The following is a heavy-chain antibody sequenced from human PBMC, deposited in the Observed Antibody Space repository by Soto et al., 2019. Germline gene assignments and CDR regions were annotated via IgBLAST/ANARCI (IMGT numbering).Heavy chain of an antibody. CDR2: FSYSGST. CDR3: ARASPGMAVAGTREFDFDP. V-gene: IGHV4-59*01. D-gene: IGHD6-19*01. Sequence: QVQLQESGPGLVKPSETLSLTCTVSGASISSYYWSWIRQPPGKGLEWIGFFSYSGSTNYNPSLKSRITISVDTSKNQFSLNLSSVAAADTAVYYCARASPGMAVAGTREFDFDPWGQGTLVTVS. J-gene: IGHJ5*02. CDR1: GASISSYY.